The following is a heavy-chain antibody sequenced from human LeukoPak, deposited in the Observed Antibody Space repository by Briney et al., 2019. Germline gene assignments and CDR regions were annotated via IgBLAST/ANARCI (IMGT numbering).Heavy chain of an antibody. CDR2: ISNSGSTI. D-gene: IGHD6-13*01. CDR3: ARVPRIAAAGTIWFDP. Sequence: GGSLRLSCAASGFTFSDYYMSWIRQAPGKGLEWVSHISNSGSTIYYADSVKGRFTISRDNAKNSLYLQMNSLRAEDTAVYYCARVPRIAAAGTIWFDPWGQGTLVTVSS. J-gene: IGHJ5*02. V-gene: IGHV3-11*04. CDR1: GFTFSDYY.